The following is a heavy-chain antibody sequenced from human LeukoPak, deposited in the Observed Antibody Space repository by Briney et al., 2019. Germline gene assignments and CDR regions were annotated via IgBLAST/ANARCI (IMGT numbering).Heavy chain of an antibody. CDR2: IYYSGRT. J-gene: IGHJ4*02. V-gene: IGHV4-39*07. CDR3: ARQVVPGYFDY. D-gene: IGHD3-22*01. CDR1: GDSISSGSYY. Sequence: SETLSLTCTVSGDSISSGSYYWGWIRQPPGKGLEWIGSIYYSGRTSHNPSLKSRVTISVDTSKNQFSLNLSSVTAADAAVYFCARQVVPGYFDYWGQGTLVTVSS.